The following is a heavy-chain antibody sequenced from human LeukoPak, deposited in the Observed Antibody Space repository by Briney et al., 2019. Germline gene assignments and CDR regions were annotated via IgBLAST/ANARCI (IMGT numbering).Heavy chain of an antibody. CDR3: AKYLRSITMIDY. V-gene: IGHV3-21*04. D-gene: IGHD3-22*01. Sequence: GGSLRLSCAASGFTFSSYSMNWVRQAPGKGLEWVSFISSSSSYIYYADSVKGRFTISRDNSKNTLYLQMNSLRAEDTAVYYCAKYLRSITMIDYWGQGTLVTVSS. CDR1: GFTFSSYS. J-gene: IGHJ4*02. CDR2: ISSSSSYI.